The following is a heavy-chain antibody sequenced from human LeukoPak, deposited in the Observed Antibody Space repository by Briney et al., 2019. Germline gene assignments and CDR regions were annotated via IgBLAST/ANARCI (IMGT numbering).Heavy chain of an antibody. CDR1: GGSISSYY. V-gene: IGHV4-59*01. D-gene: IGHD6-13*01. Sequence: SETLSLTCTVSGGSISSYYWSWVRQPPGKGLEWIGYIYYSGSTKYNPSLKSRVTISVDTSKNQFSLKLSSVPAADTAVYYCARDLEIAAAGPYYYYMDVWGKGTTVTVSS. CDR2: IYYSGST. CDR3: ARDLEIAAAGPYYYYMDV. J-gene: IGHJ6*03.